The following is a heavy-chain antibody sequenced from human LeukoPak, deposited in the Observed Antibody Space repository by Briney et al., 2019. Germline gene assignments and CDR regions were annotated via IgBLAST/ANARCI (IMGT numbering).Heavy chain of an antibody. CDR2: IYYSGST. D-gene: IGHD5-12*01. V-gene: IGHV4-39*01. J-gene: IGHJ6*02. CDR3: ARQRAWLRKICYYGMDV. CDR1: GGSISSSSYY. Sequence: PSETLSLTCTVSGGSISSSSYYWGWIRQPPGKGLEWIGSIYYSGSTYYNPSLKSRVTISVDTSKNQFSLKLSSVTAADTAVYYCARQRAWLRKICYYGMDVWGQGTTVTVSS.